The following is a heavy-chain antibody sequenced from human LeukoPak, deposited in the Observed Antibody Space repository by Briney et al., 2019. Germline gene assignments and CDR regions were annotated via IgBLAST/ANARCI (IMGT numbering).Heavy chain of an antibody. CDR2: IPYDGSNK. CDR1: GYTFSSYA. CDR3: ANDRDGYNLEYYYYGIDV. Sequence: PGRSLRLSCAVSGYTFSSYAMHWVRQAPGKGLEWVAVIPYDGSNKYYADSVKGRFTISRDNSKNTLYLQMNSLRAEDTAVYYCANDRDGYNLEYYYYGIDVWGLGTTVTVSS. J-gene: IGHJ6*02. V-gene: IGHV3-30-3*02. D-gene: IGHD5-24*01.